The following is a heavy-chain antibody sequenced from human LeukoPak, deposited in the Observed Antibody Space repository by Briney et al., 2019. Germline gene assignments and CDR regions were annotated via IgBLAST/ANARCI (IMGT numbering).Heavy chain of an antibody. J-gene: IGHJ4*02. CDR3: AKVGEYYDFWSGYSDY. Sequence: GGSLRLSCAASGFTFSSYGMHWVRQAPGKGLEWVAFIRYDGSNKYHADSVKGRFTISRDNSKNTLYLQMNSLRAEDTAVYYCAKVGEYYDFWSGYSDYWGQGTLVTVSS. V-gene: IGHV3-30*02. D-gene: IGHD3-3*01. CDR2: IRYDGSNK. CDR1: GFTFSSYG.